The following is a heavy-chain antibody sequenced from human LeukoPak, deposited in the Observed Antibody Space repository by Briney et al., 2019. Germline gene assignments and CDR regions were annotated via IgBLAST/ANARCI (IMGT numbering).Heavy chain of an antibody. Sequence: GGSLRLSCAASGFTLDDYGMSWVRQAPGKGLEWVSGINWNGGSTGYADSVKGRFTISRDNAKNSLYLQMNSLRAEGTALYYCARVGFSGTRKYYYYYYYMDVWGKGTTVTVSS. J-gene: IGHJ6*03. CDR1: GFTLDDYG. V-gene: IGHV3-20*04. CDR3: ARVGFSGTRKYYYYYYYMDV. CDR2: INWNGGST.